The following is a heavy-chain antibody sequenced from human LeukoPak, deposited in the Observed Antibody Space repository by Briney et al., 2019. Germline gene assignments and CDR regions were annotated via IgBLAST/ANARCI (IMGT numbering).Heavy chain of an antibody. D-gene: IGHD2-21*02. V-gene: IGHV3-7*01. Sequence: GGSLRLSCAASGFTFSSYWMSWVRQAPGKGLEWVANIKQDGSEKYYVDSVKGRFTISRDNAKNSLYLQMNSLRAEDTAVYYCARGQKGVVVTAIQHYYYYYYMDVWGKGTTVTVSS. CDR3: ARGQKGVVVTAIQHYYYYYYMDV. CDR2: IKQDGSEK. CDR1: GFTFSSYW. J-gene: IGHJ6*03.